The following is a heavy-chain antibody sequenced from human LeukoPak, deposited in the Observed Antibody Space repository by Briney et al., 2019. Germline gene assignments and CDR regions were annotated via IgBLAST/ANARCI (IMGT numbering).Heavy chain of an antibody. CDR3: ARYRIQLVAGYFDY. CDR2: ISSSGSTI. CDR1: GFTFSTYE. J-gene: IGHJ4*02. V-gene: IGHV3-48*03. D-gene: IGHD6-6*01. Sequence: GGSLRRSCAASGFTFSTYEMHWVRQAPGKGLEWVSYISSSGSTIYYADSVKGRFTISRDNAKNSLYLQMNSLRAEDTAVYYCARYRIQLVAGYFDYWGQGTLVTASS.